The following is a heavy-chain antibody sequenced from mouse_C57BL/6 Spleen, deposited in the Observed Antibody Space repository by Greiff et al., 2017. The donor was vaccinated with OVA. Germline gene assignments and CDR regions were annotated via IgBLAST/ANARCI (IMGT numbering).Heavy chain of an antibody. Sequence: EVKLVESGGGLVKPGGSLKLSCAASGFTFSDYGMPWVRQAPETGQEWVAYISSGSSTIYYADAVKGRFTISRDNAKNALFLQITSLRSEDPAMYYGARGGYGYDPWFAYWGQGTLVTVSA. V-gene: IGHV5-17*01. J-gene: IGHJ3*01. CDR1: GFTFSDYG. CDR3: ARGGYGYDPWFAY. D-gene: IGHD2-2*01. CDR2: ISSGSSTI.